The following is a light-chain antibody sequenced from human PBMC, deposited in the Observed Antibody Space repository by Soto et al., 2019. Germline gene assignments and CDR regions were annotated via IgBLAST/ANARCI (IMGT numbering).Light chain of an antibody. CDR2: DVS. J-gene: IGLJ2*01. V-gene: IGLV2-14*01. CDR3: SSYTSSSTQI. CDR1: SSDVGGYNY. Sequence: QSALTQPASVSGSPGQSITIYCTGTSSDVGGYNYVSWYQQHPGKAPKVMIYDVSNRPSGVSNRFSGSKSGNTASLTISGLQAEDEADYYCSSYTSSSTQIFGGGTKLTVL.